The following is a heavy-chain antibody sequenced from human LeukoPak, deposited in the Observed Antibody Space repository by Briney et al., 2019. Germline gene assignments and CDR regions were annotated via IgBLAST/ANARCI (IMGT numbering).Heavy chain of an antibody. D-gene: IGHD3-10*01. CDR2: INPNSGGT. V-gene: IGHV1-2*02. CDR1: GYTFTGYY. J-gene: IGHJ5*02. Sequence: GASVKVSCKASGYTFTGYYMHWVRQAPGQGLEWMGWINPNSGGTNYAQKFQGRVTMTRDTSISTAYMELSRLRSDDTAVYYCARENSELLWFGESHRFDPWGQGTLVTVSS. CDR3: ARENSELLWFGESHRFDP.